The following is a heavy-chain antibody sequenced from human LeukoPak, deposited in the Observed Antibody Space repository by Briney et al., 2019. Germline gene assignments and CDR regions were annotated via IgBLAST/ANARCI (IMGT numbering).Heavy chain of an antibody. CDR1: GGSMSSSSYY. Sequence: PSETLSLTCTVSGGSMSSSSYYWGWIRQPPGKGLEWIGSIDYGGSTYYNPSLKSRVSISVDTSKNQFSLKLSSVTAADTAVYYCARTGSTVTMLYPFDHWCQGTLVTVSS. J-gene: IGHJ4*02. D-gene: IGHD4-17*01. CDR2: IDYGGST. CDR3: ARTGSTVTMLYPFDH. V-gene: IGHV4-39*07.